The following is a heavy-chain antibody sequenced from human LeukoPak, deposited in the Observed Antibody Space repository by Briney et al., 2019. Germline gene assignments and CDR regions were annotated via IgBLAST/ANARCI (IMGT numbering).Heavy chain of an antibody. Sequence: GESLKISCKGSGYSFTTYWIGWVRQMPGKGLEWMEIIYPGDSDTRYSPSFQGQVTISADKSISTAYLQWGSLKASDTAIYYCARQYGASTLDYWGPGTLVTVSS. J-gene: IGHJ4*02. CDR1: GYSFTTYW. D-gene: IGHD4-17*01. V-gene: IGHV5-51*01. CDR3: ARQYGASTLDY. CDR2: IYPGDSDT.